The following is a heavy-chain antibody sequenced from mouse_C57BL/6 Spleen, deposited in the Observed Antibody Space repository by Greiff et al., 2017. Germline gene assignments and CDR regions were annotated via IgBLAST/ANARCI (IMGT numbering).Heavy chain of an antibody. CDR2: IDPETGGT. D-gene: IGHD1-1*01. Sequence: QVQLQQSGAELVRPGASVTLSCKASGYTFTDYEMHWVKQTPGHGLEWIGAIDPETGGTAYNQKFKGKAILTADKSSSTAYMELRSLTSEDSAVYYCTRIISSVFSYYFDYWGQGTSLTVSS. CDR3: TRIISSVFSYYFDY. J-gene: IGHJ2*02. CDR1: GYTFTDYE. V-gene: IGHV1-15*01.